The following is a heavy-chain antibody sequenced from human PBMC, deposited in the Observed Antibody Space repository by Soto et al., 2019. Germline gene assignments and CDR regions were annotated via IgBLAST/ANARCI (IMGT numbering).Heavy chain of an antibody. CDR1: GFTFSSNV. CDR3: ATGGWSRGRLDN. Sequence: EVQLLESGGGLVQPGESLRLSCAASGFTFSSNVMSWVRQVPGKGLEWVSVISGSGVSTYYADSVKGRFTISRDNSNSSRYLQMNSLRAEDTAVYYCATGGWSRGRLDNWGQGTLVTVSS. CDR2: ISGSGVST. J-gene: IGHJ4*02. V-gene: IGHV3-23*01. D-gene: IGHD6-19*01.